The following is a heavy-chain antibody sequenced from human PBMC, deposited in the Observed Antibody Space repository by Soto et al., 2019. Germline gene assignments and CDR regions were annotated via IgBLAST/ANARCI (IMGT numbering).Heavy chain of an antibody. V-gene: IGHV4-59*01. CDR2: IYYSGST. J-gene: IGHJ3*02. CDR1: GGSISSYY. Sequence: QVQLQESGPGLVKPSETLSLTCTVSGGSISSYYWSWIRQPPGKGLEWIGYIYYSGSTNYNPSLKGRVTLSVDTSKNQFSLKLSSVTAADTAGYYCSRRSAKRGDAFDIWGQGTMVTVSS. CDR3: SRRSAKRGDAFDI.